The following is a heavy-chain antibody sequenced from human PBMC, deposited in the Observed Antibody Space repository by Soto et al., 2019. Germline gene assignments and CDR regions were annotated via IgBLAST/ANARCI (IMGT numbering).Heavy chain of an antibody. Sequence: ASVKVSCKASPGNYLHWVRQAPGQGPEWMGWINPNSGGTHYAEQFQGRVTMTWDTSISTVYMELNSLTSDDTAVYYCAREEATAGNDCFHYWGQGTLVTVSS. V-gene: IGHV1-2*02. J-gene: IGHJ4*02. D-gene: IGHD6-13*01. CDR1: PGNY. CDR3: AREEATAGNDCFHY. CDR2: INPNSGGT.